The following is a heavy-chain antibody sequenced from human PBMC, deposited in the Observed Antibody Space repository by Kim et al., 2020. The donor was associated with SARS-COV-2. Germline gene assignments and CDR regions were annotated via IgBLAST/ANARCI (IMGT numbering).Heavy chain of an antibody. V-gene: IGHV1-18*01. J-gene: IGHJ6*02. CDR1: GYTFTNYG. CDR2: ISTYSGDT. Sequence: ASVKVSCRTSGYTFTNYGINWVRQAPGQGLEWMGWISTYSGDTKYAQKLQGRVTMTTDTSTRTGYMELRSLRSDDTAIYYCARELNWSVFYYFYAMDVWGQGTTVTVSS. D-gene: IGHD1-1*01. CDR3: ARELNWSVFYYFYAMDV.